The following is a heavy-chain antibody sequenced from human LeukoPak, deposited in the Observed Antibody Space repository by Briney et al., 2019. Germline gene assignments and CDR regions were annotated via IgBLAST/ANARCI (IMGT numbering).Heavy chain of an antibody. CDR3: AKGGSTNFYYGDV. D-gene: IGHD2/OR15-2a*01. CDR2: IYSSGST. J-gene: IGHJ6*02. CDR1: DDSISSYY. V-gene: IGHV4-59*01. Sequence: SETLSLTCTVSDDSISSYYWSWIRQPPGKGLEWIGYIYSSGSTNYNPSLKSRVTMSVDTSKNQFSLKLNSVTAADTAVYYCAKGGSTNFYYGDVWGQGTTVTVSS.